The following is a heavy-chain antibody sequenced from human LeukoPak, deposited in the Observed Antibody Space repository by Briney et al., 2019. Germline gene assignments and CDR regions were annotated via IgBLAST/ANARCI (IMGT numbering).Heavy chain of an antibody. Sequence: PSETLSLTCAVYGGSFSGYYWSWIRQPPGKGLEWLGEINHSGSTNYNPSLKSRVTISVDTSKNQSSLKLSSVTAADTAVYYCARGSSSSWYSRFDYWGQGTLVTVSS. CDR1: GGSFSGYY. CDR2: INHSGST. V-gene: IGHV4-34*01. D-gene: IGHD6-13*01. J-gene: IGHJ4*02. CDR3: ARGSSSSWYSRFDY.